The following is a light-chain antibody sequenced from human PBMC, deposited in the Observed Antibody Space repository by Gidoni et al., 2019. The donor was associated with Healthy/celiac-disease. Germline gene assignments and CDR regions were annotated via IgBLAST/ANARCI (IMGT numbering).Light chain of an antibody. CDR3: QQYYSTPIT. CDR2: WAS. V-gene: IGKV4-1*01. Sequence: DIVMTQSPDSLPVSLGERATINYKSSQSVLYSSNNKNYLAWYQQKPGQPPKLLIYWASTRESGVPDRFSGSGSGTDFTLTISSLQAEDVAVYYCQQYYSTPITFGQGTRLEIK. CDR1: QSVLYSSNNKNY. J-gene: IGKJ5*01.